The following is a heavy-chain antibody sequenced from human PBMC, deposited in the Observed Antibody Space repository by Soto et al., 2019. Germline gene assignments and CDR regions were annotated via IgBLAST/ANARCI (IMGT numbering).Heavy chain of an antibody. Sequence: EVQLVESGGDLVKPGGSLRLSCAASGFTFSNAWMNWVRQAPGKGLEWVGRIKSKTDGGTTDYVAPVKGRFTISRDDSKNTLSLHMNSLKTEVTAVYYCTTASYCSNGVCYTVYYFDYWGQGTLVTVSS. CDR3: TTASYCSNGVCYTVYYFDY. V-gene: IGHV3-15*07. J-gene: IGHJ4*02. D-gene: IGHD2-8*01. CDR1: GFTFSNAW. CDR2: IKSKTDGGTT.